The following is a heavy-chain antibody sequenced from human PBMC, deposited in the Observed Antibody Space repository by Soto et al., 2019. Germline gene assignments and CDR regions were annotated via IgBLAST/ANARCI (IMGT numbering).Heavy chain of an antibody. V-gene: IGHV4-34*01. Sequence: AKTLSLTCAVYGGSVSGYYWSWIRQPPGKGLEWIGEINHSGSTNYNPSLKSRVTILVDTSKNQFSLKLSSVTAADTAVYYCARGSYVGITMVRGVISWFDPWGQGTMVTVS. CDR2: INHSGST. CDR1: GGSVSGYY. D-gene: IGHD3-10*01. CDR3: ARGSYVGITMVRGVISWFDP. J-gene: IGHJ5*02.